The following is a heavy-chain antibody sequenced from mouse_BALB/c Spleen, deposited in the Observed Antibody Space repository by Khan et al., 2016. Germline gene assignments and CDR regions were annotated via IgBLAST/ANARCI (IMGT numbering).Heavy chain of an antibody. Sequence: EVQLVESGGGLVQPGGSLKLSCAASGFAFSRYWMSWVRQAPGKGLEWIGEINPDSSTINYTPSLKDKFIISRDNAKNTLYLQMSKVRSEDTALYYCARLHYYGYVGYWGQGTTLTVSS. CDR2: INPDSSTI. CDR1: GFAFSRYW. V-gene: IGHV4-1*02. D-gene: IGHD1-2*01. J-gene: IGHJ2*01. CDR3: ARLHYYGYVGY.